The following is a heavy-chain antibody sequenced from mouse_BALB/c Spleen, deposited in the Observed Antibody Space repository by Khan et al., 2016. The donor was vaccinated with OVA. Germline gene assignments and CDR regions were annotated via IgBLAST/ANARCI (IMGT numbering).Heavy chain of an antibody. Sequence: QIQLVQSGPELKKPGETVKISCKAVGYTFTNYRMNWMKQAPEKGLKWMGWINTHTGEPTYGDDFKGRFAFSLENSATTAYLQINNLKNEDMATYCCARETSYWYFDAWGAGTTVTGSS. CDR3: ARETSYWYFDA. V-gene: IGHV9-1*02. CDR1: GYTFTNYR. D-gene: IGHD1-3*01. CDR2: INTHTGEP. J-gene: IGHJ1*01.